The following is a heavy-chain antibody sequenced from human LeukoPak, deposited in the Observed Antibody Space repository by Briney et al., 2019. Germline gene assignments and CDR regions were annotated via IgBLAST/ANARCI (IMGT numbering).Heavy chain of an antibody. Sequence: GRSLRLSCTASGFTFGDHAMSWVRQAPGKGLEWVGRIKSKTDGGTTDYAAPVKGRFTISRDDSKNTLYLQMNSLKTEDTAVYYCTTELAASDYWGQGTLVTVSS. CDR3: TTELAASDY. V-gene: IGHV3-15*01. CDR2: IKSKTDGGTT. D-gene: IGHD2-15*01. J-gene: IGHJ4*02. CDR1: GFTFGDHA.